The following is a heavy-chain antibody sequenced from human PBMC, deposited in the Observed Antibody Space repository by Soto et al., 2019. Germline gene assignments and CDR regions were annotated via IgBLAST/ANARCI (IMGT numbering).Heavy chain of an antibody. CDR2: ISGSGGFT. D-gene: IGHD2-21*02. Sequence: GGSLRLSCAASGFTFSSFAMSWVRQAPGKGLEWVSAISGSGGFTYYADSVKGRFTISRDNSKNTLYLQMHSLRAEDTAVYFCAKDKTVVTHNFDYWGQGTLVTVSS. CDR1: GFTFSSFA. J-gene: IGHJ4*02. CDR3: AKDKTVVTHNFDY. V-gene: IGHV3-23*01.